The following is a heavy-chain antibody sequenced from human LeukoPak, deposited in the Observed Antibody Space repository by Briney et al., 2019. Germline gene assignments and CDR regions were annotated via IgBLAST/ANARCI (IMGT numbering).Heavy chain of an antibody. J-gene: IGHJ3*02. CDR3: ARHRGPNDYYDSSGYYLYDYAFDI. V-gene: IGHV4-59*08. Sequence: PSETLSLTCTVSGGSISSYYWSWIRQPPGKGLEGIGYIYYSGSTNYNPSLKSRVTISVDTSKNQFSLKLSSVTAADTAVYYCARHRGPNDYYDSSGYYLYDYAFDIWGQGTMVTVSS. CDR2: IYYSGST. CDR1: GGSISSYY. D-gene: IGHD3-22*01.